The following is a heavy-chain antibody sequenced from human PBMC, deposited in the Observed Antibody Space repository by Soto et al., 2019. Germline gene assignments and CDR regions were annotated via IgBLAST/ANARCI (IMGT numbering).Heavy chain of an antibody. CDR1: GCSISSCAYS. V-gene: IGHV4-30-2*06. J-gene: IGHJ5*02. Sequence: QLQLRESGAGLVKPSETLSLTCTVSGCSISSCAYSCAWIRQSPVRVLEWLGFMYNRGSTYYSPSLGSRVTISIERFNIQTSLSLRSVSAADTAVYFCARDNSGCSDSDCYLAGWFDPCGQGTLVTVSS. D-gene: IGHD3-22*01. CDR3: ARDNSGCSDSDCYLAGWFDP. CDR2: MYNRGST.